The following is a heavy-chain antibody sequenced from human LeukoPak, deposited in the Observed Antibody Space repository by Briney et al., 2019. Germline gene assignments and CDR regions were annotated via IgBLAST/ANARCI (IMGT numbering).Heavy chain of an antibody. Sequence: PGGSLRLSCAASGFTFSSYAMHWVRQAPGKGVEYVSAISSNGGSTYYANSVKGRFTISRDNAKNSLYLQMNSLRAEDTAVYYCARQSLRHDSWIGYQNDAFDIWGQGTMVTVSS. CDR2: ISSNGGST. J-gene: IGHJ3*02. CDR1: GFTFSSYA. V-gene: IGHV3-64*01. D-gene: IGHD3-3*01. CDR3: ARQSLRHDSWIGYQNDAFDI.